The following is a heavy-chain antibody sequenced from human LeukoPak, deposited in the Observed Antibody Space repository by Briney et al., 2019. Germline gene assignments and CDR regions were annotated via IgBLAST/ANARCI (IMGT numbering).Heavy chain of an antibody. J-gene: IGHJ4*02. D-gene: IGHD6-13*01. Sequence: GGSLRLSCAASGFTFSSYSMNWVRQAPGKGLEWVSSISSSSSYIYYADSVKGRFTISRDNAKNSLYLQMNSLRAEDTAVYYCARDSPLGIAAGFDYWGQGTLVTVSS. CDR2: ISSSSSYI. CDR3: ARDSPLGIAAGFDY. CDR1: GFTFSSYS. V-gene: IGHV3-21*01.